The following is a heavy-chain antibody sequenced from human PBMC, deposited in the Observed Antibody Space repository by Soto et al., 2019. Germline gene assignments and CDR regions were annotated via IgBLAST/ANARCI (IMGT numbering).Heavy chain of an antibody. V-gene: IGHV4-39*01. CDR2: IKYSGTT. CDR1: GRSISSCRGH. D-gene: IGHD1-26*01. J-gene: IGHJ3*02. CDR3: ARHGITGSYYDAFDI. Sequence: AETLSLTGPVGGRSISSCRGHCGWSRQPPGKGLEWIASIKYSGTTFYNPSLKSRVTLSVDTSKNQFALKLSSVTAAETAVYYCARHGITGSYYDAFDIWGQGTMVS.